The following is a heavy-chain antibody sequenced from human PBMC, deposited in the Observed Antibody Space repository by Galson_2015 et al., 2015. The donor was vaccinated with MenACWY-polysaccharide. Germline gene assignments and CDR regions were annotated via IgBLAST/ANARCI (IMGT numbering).Heavy chain of an antibody. J-gene: IGHJ4*02. D-gene: IGHD2-21*02. CDR1: GFTFRSYG. CDR3: ATARGCGGDCYYFDY. V-gene: IGHV3-33*01. Sequence: SLRLSCAASGFTFRSYGMQWVRQAPGKGLEWVTIIWYDGSNKYYADSVKDRFTISRDNSKNTLYLQMNSLRAEDTAVYYCATARGCGGDCYYFDYWGQGTLVAVSS. CDR2: IWYDGSNK.